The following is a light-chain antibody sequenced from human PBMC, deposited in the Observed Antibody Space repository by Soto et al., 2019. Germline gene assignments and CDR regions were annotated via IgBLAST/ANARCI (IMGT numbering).Light chain of an antibody. CDR1: QNILFSSNNKNS. J-gene: IGKJ1*01. CDR2: WAS. CDR3: QHYDTTPVT. V-gene: IGKV4-1*01. Sequence: DIVLTQSPDSLAVSLGERATINCKSSQNILFSSNNKNSLAWYQQKPGQPPKLLIYWASTRESGVSDRFTGSGSGTDFTLTISSLQAEDVSVYYSQHYDTTPVTFGQGTKVEIK.